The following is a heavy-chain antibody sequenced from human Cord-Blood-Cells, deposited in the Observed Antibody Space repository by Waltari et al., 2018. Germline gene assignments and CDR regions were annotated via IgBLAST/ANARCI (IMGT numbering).Heavy chain of an antibody. J-gene: IGHJ6*03. CDR2: INPNSGGT. CDR3: ARVKAAAGYYYYYYMDV. V-gene: IGHV1-2*02. D-gene: IGHD6-13*01. Sequence: QVQLVQSGAEVKKPGASVKVSCKASGYTFTGYYMHWLRQAPGQGLEWMGWINPNSGGTNYAQKFQGRVTMTRDTSISTAYMELSRLRSDDTAVYYCARVKAAAGYYYYYYMDVWGKGPRSPSP. CDR1: GYTFTGYY.